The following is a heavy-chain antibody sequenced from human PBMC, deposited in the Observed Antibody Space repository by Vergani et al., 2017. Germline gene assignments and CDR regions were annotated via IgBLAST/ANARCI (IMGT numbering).Heavy chain of an antibody. Sequence: VQLPQWGAGLLKPSETLSLTCAVYGGSFSGYYWSWIRQPPGKGLEWIGEINHSGSTSYNPSLKSRVTISVDTSKNQFSLNLSSVTAAATAVYYCARFCSSTSCYNFDYWGQGTLVTVSS. CDR3: ARFCSSTSCYNFDY. J-gene: IGHJ4*02. D-gene: IGHD2-2*02. V-gene: IGHV4-34*01. CDR1: GGSFSGYY. CDR2: INHSGST.